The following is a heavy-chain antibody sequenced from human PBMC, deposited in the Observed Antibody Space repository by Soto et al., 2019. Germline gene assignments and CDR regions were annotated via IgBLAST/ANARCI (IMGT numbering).Heavy chain of an antibody. V-gene: IGHV4-39*01. CDR2: VYYSGST. Sequence: QLQLQESGPGLVKPSETLSLTCTVSGGSISSSSYYWGWIRQPPGKGLEWIGSVYYSGSTYYNPSLKSRFTISVDTSKNQFSLKLSSVTAADTAVYYCARSPIIAAAGTGGWFDPWGQGTLVTVSS. D-gene: IGHD6-13*01. CDR3: ARSPIIAAAGTGGWFDP. J-gene: IGHJ5*02. CDR1: GGSISSSSYY.